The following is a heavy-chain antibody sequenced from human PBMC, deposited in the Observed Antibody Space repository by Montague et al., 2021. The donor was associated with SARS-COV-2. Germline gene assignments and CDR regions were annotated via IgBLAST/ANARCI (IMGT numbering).Heavy chain of an antibody. CDR1: GDSVSSNIAT. CDR3: ARIPVGSKYYFDF. D-gene: IGHD2-2*01. Sequence: CAISGDSVSSNIATWNWIRQSPSRGLEWLGRTYYRSKWYNDYAESVKSRITIDPDTSKHQFSLHLSSVTPEDTAVYYCARIPVGSKYYFDFWGQGTLATVSS. CDR2: TYYRSKWYN. V-gene: IGHV6-1*01. J-gene: IGHJ4*02.